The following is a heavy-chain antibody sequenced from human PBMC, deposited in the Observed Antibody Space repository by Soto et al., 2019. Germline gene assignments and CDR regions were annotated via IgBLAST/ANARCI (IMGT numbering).Heavy chain of an antibody. J-gene: IGHJ5*02. CDR2: IIPIIGII. Sequence: QVQLVQSGAEVKKPGSSVKVSCKASGGTFSTYTITWVRQAPGQGLEWMGRIIPIIGIINYAQKFQGRVTITVDKFTGTAYMELTRLRTDDTAVYYCPADPDSNYNDSHASSYPWGQGTLVTVSS. D-gene: IGHD3-22*01. V-gene: IGHV1-69*02. CDR3: PADPDSNYNDSHASSYP. CDR1: GGTFSTYT.